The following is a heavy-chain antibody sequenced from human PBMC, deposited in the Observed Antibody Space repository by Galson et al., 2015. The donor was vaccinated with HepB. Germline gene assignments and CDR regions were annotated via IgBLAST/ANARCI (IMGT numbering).Heavy chain of an antibody. CDR2: FDPEDGET. CDR3: ATPTAKIVGATLPHN. J-gene: IGHJ4*02. D-gene: IGHD1-26*01. CDR1: GYTLTGLS. Sequence: SVKVSCKVSGYTLTGLSMHWVRQAPGKGLEWMGGFDPEDGETIYAQKFQGRVTMTEDTSTDTAYMELSSLRSEDTAVYYCATPTAKIVGATLPHNWGQGTLVTVSS. V-gene: IGHV1-24*01.